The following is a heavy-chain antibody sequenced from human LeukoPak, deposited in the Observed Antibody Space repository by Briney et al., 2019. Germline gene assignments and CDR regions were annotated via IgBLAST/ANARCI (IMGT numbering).Heavy chain of an antibody. D-gene: IGHD5-24*01. Sequence: PSETLSLTYTVSGGSISSYYWSWIRQPPGKGLEWIGYIYTSGSTNYNPSLKSRVTISVDTSKNQFSLKLSSVTAADTAVYYCARLGRDGYNFDYWGQGTLVTVSS. CDR1: GGSISSYY. CDR3: ARLGRDGYNFDY. CDR2: IYTSGST. V-gene: IGHV4-4*09. J-gene: IGHJ4*02.